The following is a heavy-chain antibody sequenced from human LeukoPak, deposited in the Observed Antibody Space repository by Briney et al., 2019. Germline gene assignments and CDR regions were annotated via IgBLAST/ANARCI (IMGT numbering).Heavy chain of an antibody. CDR3: SRDLFSCGWGDDAFDI. J-gene: IGHJ3*02. CDR2: IYYSGST. Sequence: SQTLSLTCTVSGGSISSYYWSWIRQPPGKGLEWIGYIYYSGSTNYNPSLKSRVTISVGTSKNQFSLKLSSVTAADTAVYYCSRDLFSCGWGDDAFDIWRQGTMVTDSS. D-gene: IGHD6-19*01. V-gene: IGHV4-59*12. CDR1: GGSISSYY.